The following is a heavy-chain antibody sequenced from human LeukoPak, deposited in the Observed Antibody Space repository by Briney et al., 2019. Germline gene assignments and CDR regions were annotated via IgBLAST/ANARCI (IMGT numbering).Heavy chain of an antibody. V-gene: IGHV3-7*01. Sequence: GGSLRLSCAASGFTFSSYWMSWVRQAPGKGLEWVANIKQDGSEKYYVDSVKGRFTISRDNAKNSLYLQMNSLRAEDTALYYCAKLGWFGELLYTFDYWGQGTLVTVSS. D-gene: IGHD3-10*01. CDR3: AKLGWFGELLYTFDY. CDR1: GFTFSSYW. J-gene: IGHJ4*02. CDR2: IKQDGSEK.